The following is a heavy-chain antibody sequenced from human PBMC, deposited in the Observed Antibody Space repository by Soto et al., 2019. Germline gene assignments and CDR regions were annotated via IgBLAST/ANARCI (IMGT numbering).Heavy chain of an antibody. CDR3: AKVRPDYGDYYDDFTRGVGWFDP. J-gene: IGHJ5*02. D-gene: IGHD4-17*01. CDR1: GFTFSSYA. V-gene: IGHV3-23*01. CDR2: ISGSGGST. Sequence: GGSLRLSCAASGFTFSSYAMSWVRQAPGKGLEWVSAISGSGGSTYYADSVKGRFTISRDNSKNTLYLQMNSLRAEDTAVYYCAKVRPDYGDYYDDFTRGVGWFDPWGQGTLVTVSS.